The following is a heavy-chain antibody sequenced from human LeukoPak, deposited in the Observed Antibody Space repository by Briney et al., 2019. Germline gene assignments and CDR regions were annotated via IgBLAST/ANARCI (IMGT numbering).Heavy chain of an antibody. J-gene: IGHJ4*02. CDR2: IKEDGSEK. Sequence: PGGSLRLSCAASGFTFSNNWRTWVRQAPGKGLEWVANIKEDGSEKNYVDSVKGRFTISRDNAKNSLYLQMNSLRAEDTAVYYCARDSGWYPVDYWGQGTLVTVSS. CDR3: ARDSGWYPVDY. CDR1: GFTFSNNW. V-gene: IGHV3-7*01. D-gene: IGHD6-19*01.